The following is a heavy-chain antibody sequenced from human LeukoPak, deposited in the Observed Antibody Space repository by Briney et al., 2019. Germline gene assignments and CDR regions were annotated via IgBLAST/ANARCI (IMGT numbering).Heavy chain of an antibody. D-gene: IGHD6-13*01. J-gene: IGHJ4*02. CDR2: INPNSGGT. CDR1: GYTFTSYD. CDR3: ARDNRIAAAGGGLVY. Sequence: GASVKVSCKASGYTFTSYDINWVRQATGQGLEWMGRINPNSGGTNYAQKFQGRVTMTRDTSISTAYMELSRLRSDDTAVYYCARDNRIAAAGGGLVYWGQGTLVTVSS. V-gene: IGHV1-2*06.